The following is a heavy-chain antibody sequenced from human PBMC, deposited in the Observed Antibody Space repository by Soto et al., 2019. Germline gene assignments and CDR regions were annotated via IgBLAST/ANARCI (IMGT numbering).Heavy chain of an antibody. CDR2: TTNKPNNYTT. CDR1: GFTFTDHY. J-gene: IGHJ6*01. Sequence: PGGSLRLSCLASGFTFTDHYMDWFRQAPGTGLEWIPRTTNKPNNYTTTYAASVRGRFTISRDDSESSLYLQMNNQKTEETAVYYCAREIRRAYYNYYRLWGWRRGTTFAVAS. CDR3: AREIRRAYYNYYRLWG. V-gene: IGHV3-72*01.